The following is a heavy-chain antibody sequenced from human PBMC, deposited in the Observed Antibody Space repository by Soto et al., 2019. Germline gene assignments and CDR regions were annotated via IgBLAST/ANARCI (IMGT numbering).Heavy chain of an antibody. CDR2: IRNNVYGYST. J-gene: IGHJ3*01. V-gene: IGHV3-72*01. CDR1: GFSFSDHY. Sequence: EVYLVESGGGLVQPGGSLRLSCAASGFSFSDHYMDWVRQAAGKGLEWVGRIRNNVYGYSTVYAASVKGRFTISRDDSEKSLYLQMDILKTEDTAVYYCVRGPGPCSGGACYGSSDVWGQGTMVTVSS. D-gene: IGHD2-15*01. CDR3: VRGPGPCSGGACYGSSDV.